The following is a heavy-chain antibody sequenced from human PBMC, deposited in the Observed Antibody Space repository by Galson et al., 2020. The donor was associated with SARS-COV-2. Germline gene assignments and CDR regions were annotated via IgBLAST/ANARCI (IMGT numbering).Heavy chain of an antibody. D-gene: IGHD3-9*01. Sequence: GGSLRLSCAASGFTFSSYEMNWVRQAPGKGLEWVSYISSSGSTIYYADSVKGRFTISRDNAKNSLYLQMNSLRAEDTAVYYCAREDILTGYWDAFDSWGQGTMVTGSS. J-gene: IGHJ3*02. V-gene: IGHV3-48*03. CDR2: ISSSGSTI. CDR3: AREDILTGYWDAFDS. CDR1: GFTFSSYE.